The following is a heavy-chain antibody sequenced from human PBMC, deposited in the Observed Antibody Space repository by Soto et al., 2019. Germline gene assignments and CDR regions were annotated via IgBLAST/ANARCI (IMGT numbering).Heavy chain of an antibody. J-gene: IGHJ6*02. Sequence: SETLSLTCAVSGGSISSGGYSWNWIRQPPGKGLEWIGYIYHSGSTLYNPSLKSRVTISVDTSKNQFSLKLSSVTAADTAVYYCARHGPLLYYYGMDVWGQGTTVTVSS. CDR3: ARHGPLLYYYGMDV. CDR2: IYHSGST. V-gene: IGHV4-30-2*01. D-gene: IGHD1-26*01. CDR1: GGSISSGGYS.